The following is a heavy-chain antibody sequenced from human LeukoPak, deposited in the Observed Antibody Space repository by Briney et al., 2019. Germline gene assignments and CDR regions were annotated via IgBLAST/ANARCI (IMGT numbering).Heavy chain of an antibody. CDR1: GFTFSNFA. Sequence: PGGSLRLSCSASGFTFSNFAMSWVRQAPGKGLEWVSAIGSGGESTYYADSVKGRFTISRDNSKNTLSPQVNGLRAEDSAVYYCAKGSQGWPYFFDYWGQGTLVTVSS. CDR3: AKGSQGWPYFFDY. J-gene: IGHJ4*02. V-gene: IGHV3-23*01. D-gene: IGHD6-19*01. CDR2: IGSGGEST.